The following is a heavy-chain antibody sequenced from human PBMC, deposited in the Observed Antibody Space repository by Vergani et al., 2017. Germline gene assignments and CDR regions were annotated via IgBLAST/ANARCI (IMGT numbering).Heavy chain of an antibody. CDR3: ARVMYRDEASTSYRLEAMDI. D-gene: IGHD2-8*02. Sequence: QVQLEESGPGLVKPSETLSLTCTVSGGSFNTYYWSWIRQSPGRGLEWIGYIYSTGSTNYNPSLNSRVTMSVDTSRNQFSLKLRSVTAADTAVYFCARVMYRDEASTSYRLEAMDIWGQGTTVTISS. CDR2: IYSTGST. J-gene: IGHJ6*02. CDR1: GGSFNTYY. V-gene: IGHV4-59*13.